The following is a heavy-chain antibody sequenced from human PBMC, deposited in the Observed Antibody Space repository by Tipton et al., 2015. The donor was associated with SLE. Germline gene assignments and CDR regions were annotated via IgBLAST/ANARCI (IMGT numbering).Heavy chain of an antibody. Sequence: LRLSCTVSGGSISSTSYYWGWIRRPPGKGLEWIGSIYYSGSTYYNPSLKSRVTISIDTSKSQFSLNLSSVTAADTAVYYCARVQLTGPYNYYLSYMDVWGKGTTVAVS. V-gene: IGHV4-39*07. CDR1: GGSISSTSYY. CDR2: IYYSGST. J-gene: IGHJ6*03. D-gene: IGHD7-27*01. CDR3: ARVQLTGPYNYYLSYMDV.